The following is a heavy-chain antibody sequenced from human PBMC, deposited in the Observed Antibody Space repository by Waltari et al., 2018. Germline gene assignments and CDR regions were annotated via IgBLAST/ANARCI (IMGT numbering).Heavy chain of an antibody. CDR1: GYSISSGYY. J-gene: IGHJ4*02. CDR3: ARMVRGYCSSTSCHTDH. Sequence: QVQLQDSGPGLVKPSETLSLTCAVSGYSISSGYYWGWIRQPPGKGLEWIGSIYYSGSTYYNPSLKSRVTISVDTSKNQFALRVSSVTAADTAVFYCARMVRGYCSSTSCHTDHWGQGTLVTVSS. V-gene: IGHV4-38-2*01. D-gene: IGHD2-2*01. CDR2: IYYSGST.